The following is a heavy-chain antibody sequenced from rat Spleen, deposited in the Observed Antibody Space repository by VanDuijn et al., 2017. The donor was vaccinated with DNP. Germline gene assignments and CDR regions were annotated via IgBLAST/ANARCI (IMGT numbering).Heavy chain of an antibody. CDR2: INTDGGNT. Sequence: EVQLVETGGGLVQPGRSLKLSCAASGFTFSSYWMYWIRQAPGKGLEWIASINTDGGNTYYPDSVKGRFTISRDNAKTTLYLQMNSLRSEDMATYYCARWGGDYFDYWGQGVMVTVSS. V-gene: IGHV5-58*01. J-gene: IGHJ2*01. CDR3: ARWGGDYFDY. CDR1: GFTFSSYW. D-gene: IGHD1-12*02.